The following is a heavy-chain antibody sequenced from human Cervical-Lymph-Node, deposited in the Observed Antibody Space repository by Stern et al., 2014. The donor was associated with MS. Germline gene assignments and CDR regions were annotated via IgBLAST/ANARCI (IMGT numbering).Heavy chain of an antibody. CDR1: GGSIYSTSYY. CDR2: IYYRGST. Sequence: QLQLQESGPGLVKPSETLSLTCYVSGGSIYSTSYYWGWIRQPPGKGLEWIGSIYYRGSTYSNPSLKSRVTIYVDTSNTHFPRMLSSVTAADTAVYYCANSAPLRDWGQGTLVTVSS. J-gene: IGHJ4*02. D-gene: IGHD2-15*01. V-gene: IGHV4-39*01. CDR3: ANSAPLRD.